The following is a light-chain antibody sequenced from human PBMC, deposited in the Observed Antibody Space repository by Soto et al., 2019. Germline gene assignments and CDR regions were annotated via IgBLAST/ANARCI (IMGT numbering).Light chain of an antibody. V-gene: IGLV2-14*01. J-gene: IGLJ2*01. CDR3: SSYTTSVTRVV. CDR2: EVS. Sequence: ALTQPASVSGSPGQSITISCTGTSSDVGGYNFVSWYQQHPGKAPKLMIYEVSNRPSGVSNRFSGSKSGNTASLTISGLQAEDEAAYYCSSYTTSVTRVVFGGGTKLTVL. CDR1: SSDVGGYNF.